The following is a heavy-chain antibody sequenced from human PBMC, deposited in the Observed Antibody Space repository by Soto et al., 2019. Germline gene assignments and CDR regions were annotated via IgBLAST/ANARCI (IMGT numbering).Heavy chain of an antibody. V-gene: IGHV4-39*01. Sequence: QLLESGPGLVKPSETLSLTCTVSGGSISSSSYYWGWIRQPPGKGLEWIGSIYYSGSTYYNPSLKSRVTISVDTSKNQFSLKLSSVTAADTAVYYCARLSSDLYYFDYWGQGTLVTVSS. CDR3: ARLSSDLYYFDY. J-gene: IGHJ4*02. CDR1: GGSISSSSYY. D-gene: IGHD6-19*01. CDR2: IYYSGST.